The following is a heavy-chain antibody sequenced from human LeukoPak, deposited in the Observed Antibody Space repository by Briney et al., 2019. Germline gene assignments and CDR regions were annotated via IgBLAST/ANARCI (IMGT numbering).Heavy chain of an antibody. CDR3: TTWNYDILTGYSI. V-gene: IGHV3-15*01. CDR1: GFSLKNVW. J-gene: IGHJ4*02. D-gene: IGHD3-9*01. CDR2: IKSKTHGGTT. Sequence: GGSLRLSCAASGFSLKNVWMSWIRQDPGKGLEWVGRIKSKTHGGTTDYAAAVKGRFTISRDDSKSTLYLQMNSLKTEDTALYYCTTWNYDILTGYSIWGQGTLVTVSS.